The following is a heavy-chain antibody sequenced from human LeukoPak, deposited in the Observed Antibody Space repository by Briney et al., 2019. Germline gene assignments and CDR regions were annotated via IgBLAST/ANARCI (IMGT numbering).Heavy chain of an antibody. CDR1: GASISSGSFF. Sequence: PSETLSLTCTVSGASISSGSFFWTWIRQPAGEGLEWIGRVYTSGSTYYNPPLRSRVSISIDTSKNQFSLRLSSVTAADTAVYYCARERAGDGALDIWGQGTLVTVPS. J-gene: IGHJ3*02. CDR2: VYTSGST. CDR3: ARERAGDGALDI. D-gene: IGHD3-10*01. V-gene: IGHV4-61*02.